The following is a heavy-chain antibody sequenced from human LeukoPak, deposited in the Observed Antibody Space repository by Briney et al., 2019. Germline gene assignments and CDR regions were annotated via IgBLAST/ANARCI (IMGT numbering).Heavy chain of an antibody. CDR3: ARQSSLDV. D-gene: IGHD6-6*01. V-gene: IGHV5-51*01. CDR1: GYSFPNYW. Sequence: GESLKISCKGSGYSFPNYWIAWVRQMPAKGLEWMGIIYPGDSDTKYSPSFQGQVTISADKSISTAYLQWSSLKASDTAMYYCARQSSLDVWGQGTTVTVSS. J-gene: IGHJ6*02. CDR2: IYPGDSDT.